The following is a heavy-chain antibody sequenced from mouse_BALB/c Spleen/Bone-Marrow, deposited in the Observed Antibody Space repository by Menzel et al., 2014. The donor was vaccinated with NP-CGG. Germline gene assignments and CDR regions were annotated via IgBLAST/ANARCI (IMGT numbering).Heavy chain of an antibody. J-gene: IGHJ3*01. CDR1: GFDFSRYW. CDR2: INPDSSTI. D-gene: IGHD1-1*01. Sequence: DVMLVESGGGLVQPGGSLKLSCAASGFDFSRYWMSWVRQAPGKGLEWIGEINPDSSTINYTPSLKGKFIISRDNAKNTLYLQMSKVRSEDTALYYCSRLYYYGNFAYWGQGTLVTVSA. V-gene: IGHV4-1*02. CDR3: SRLYYYGNFAY.